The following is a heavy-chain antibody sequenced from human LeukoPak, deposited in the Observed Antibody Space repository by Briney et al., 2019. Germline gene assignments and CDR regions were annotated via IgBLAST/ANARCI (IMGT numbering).Heavy chain of an antibody. V-gene: IGHV3-30*18. D-gene: IGHD2-21*02. CDR1: GFTFSSYG. CDR3: AKGPWGGSFRYCGGDCYTGFDY. J-gene: IGHJ4*02. Sequence: GGSLRLSCAASGFTFSSYGMHWVRQAPGKGLEWVAVISYDGSNKYYADSVKGRFTISRDNSKNTLYLQMNSLRAEDTAVYYCAKGPWGGSFRYCGGDCYTGFDYWGQGTLVTVSS. CDR2: ISYDGSNK.